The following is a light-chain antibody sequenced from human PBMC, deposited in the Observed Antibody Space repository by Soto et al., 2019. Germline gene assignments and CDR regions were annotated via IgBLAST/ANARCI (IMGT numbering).Light chain of an antibody. CDR2: GAS. CDR1: QSVSSSY. Sequence: PGDRATLSCRASQSVSSSYLAWYQQKPGQAPRLLIYGASSRATGIPDRFSGSGSGTDFTLTISRLEPEDFAVYYCQQYGSSPRTFGQGTKVDIK. CDR3: QQYGSSPRT. J-gene: IGKJ1*01. V-gene: IGKV3-20*01.